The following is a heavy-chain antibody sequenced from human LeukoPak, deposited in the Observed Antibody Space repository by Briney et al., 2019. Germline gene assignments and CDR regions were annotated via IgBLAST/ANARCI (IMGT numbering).Heavy chain of an antibody. CDR1: GFTFSSYA. D-gene: IGHD5-12*01. CDR2: ISGSGGST. CDR3: AKTYSGYDFDFFRVIYYFDY. Sequence: GGSLRLSCAASGFTFSSYAMSWVRQAPGKGLEWVSAISGSGGSTYYADSVKGRFTISRDNSKNTQYLQMNSLRAEDTPLYYCAKTYSGYDFDFFRVIYYFDYWGQGTLVTVSS. J-gene: IGHJ4*02. V-gene: IGHV3-23*01.